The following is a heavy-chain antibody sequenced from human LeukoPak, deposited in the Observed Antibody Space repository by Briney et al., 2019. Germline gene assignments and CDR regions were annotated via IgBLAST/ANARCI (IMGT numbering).Heavy chain of an antibody. V-gene: IGHV3-23*01. D-gene: IGHD2-2*03. J-gene: IGHJ4*02. Sequence: GGSLRLSCAASGFTFSNSALSWVRQAPGKGLEWVSDISGSGGSTYYADSVKGRFTISRDNSKNTLYLQMNSLRAEDTAVYYCARIRGWIYFDYWGQGTLVTVSS. CDR2: ISGSGGST. CDR1: GFTFSNSA. CDR3: ARIRGWIYFDY.